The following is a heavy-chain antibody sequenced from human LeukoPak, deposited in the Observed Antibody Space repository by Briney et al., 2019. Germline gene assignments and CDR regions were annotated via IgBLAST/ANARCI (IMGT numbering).Heavy chain of an antibody. CDR2: INLNSGAT. CDR1: GYTFTSYY. V-gene: IGHV1-2*02. J-gene: IGHJ5*02. Sequence: ASVKVSCKASGYTFTSYYMHWVRQAPGQGLEWMGWINLNSGATNYAQKFQGRVTMTRDTSIITLYMELSSLGSDDTAVYYCARRAVLAFGPWFDPWGQGTLVTVSS. D-gene: IGHD3-10*01. CDR3: ARRAVLAFGPWFDP.